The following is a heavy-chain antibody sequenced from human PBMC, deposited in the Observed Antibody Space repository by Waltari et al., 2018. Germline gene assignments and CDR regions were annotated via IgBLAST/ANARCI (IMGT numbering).Heavy chain of an antibody. CDR3: ATYRWLGY. Sequence: EVQLVESGGGLVQPGGSLRLSCAVSEFTFSTYWMNWVRQASGRGLEWVANINFDGSEKNYVGSVKGRFTISRENARNSLYLQMNSLRDEDTAVYYCATYRWLGYWGQGTLVTVSS. D-gene: IGHD3-10*01. V-gene: IGHV3-7*03. CDR1: EFTFSTYW. CDR2: INFDGSEK. J-gene: IGHJ4*02.